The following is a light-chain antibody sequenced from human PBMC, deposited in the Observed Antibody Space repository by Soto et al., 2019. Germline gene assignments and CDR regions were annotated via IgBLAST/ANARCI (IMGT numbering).Light chain of an antibody. J-gene: IGKJ1*01. Sequence: DIVLTQSPGTLSLSPGERVTLSCRASQIVTSDYLAWYHQAPGQAPRLLIYGAFNRATGISDRFSGSGSGTEFTLSISKLEPGDFGVYFCHHYGKSPRKFGQGTKVDIK. CDR2: GAF. V-gene: IGKV3-20*01. CDR3: HHYGKSPRK. CDR1: QIVTSDY.